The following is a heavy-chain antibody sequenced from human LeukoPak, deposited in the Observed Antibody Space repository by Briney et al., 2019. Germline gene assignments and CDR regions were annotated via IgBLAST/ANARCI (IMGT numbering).Heavy chain of an antibody. J-gene: IGHJ6*04. Sequence: SQTLSLTCALSGDSVSSNSAAWNWIRQSPSRGLEWLGRTYYRSKCYNEYAVSVKTRITITQDTSKNQFSLQLNSGTPEDTAVYYCAREPDPGIATMDVWGKGTKVTVSS. V-gene: IGHV6-1*01. D-gene: IGHD6-13*01. CDR2: TYYRSKCYN. CDR3: AREPDPGIATMDV. CDR1: GDSVSSNSAA.